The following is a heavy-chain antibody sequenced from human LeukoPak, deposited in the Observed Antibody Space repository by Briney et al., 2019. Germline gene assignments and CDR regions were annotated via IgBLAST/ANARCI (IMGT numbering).Heavy chain of an antibody. CDR2: IIPIFGTA. V-gene: IGHV1-69*13. CDR3: ARVIRDCSSTSCYYWYFDL. J-gene: IGHJ2*01. Sequence: ASVKVSCKASGGTFSSYAISWVRQAPGQGLEWMGGIIPIFGTANYAQKFQGRVTITADESTSTAYMELSRLRSDDTAVYYCARVIRDCSSTSCYYWYFDLWGRGTLVTVSS. D-gene: IGHD2-2*01. CDR1: GGTFSSYA.